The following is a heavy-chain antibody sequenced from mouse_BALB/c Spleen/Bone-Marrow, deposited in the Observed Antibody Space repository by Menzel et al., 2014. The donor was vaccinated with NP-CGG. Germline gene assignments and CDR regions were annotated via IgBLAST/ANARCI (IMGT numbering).Heavy chain of an antibody. J-gene: IGHJ3*01. CDR1: GFTFSNYW. CDR2: IRLKSNNYAT. Sequence: EVNVVESGGGLVQPGGSMKLSCVASGFTFSNYWMNWVRQSPEKGLEWVAEIRLKSNNYATHYAESVKGRFTISRDDSKSSVYLQMNNLRAEDTGIYCCTTGFAYWGQGTLVTVSA. V-gene: IGHV6-6*02. CDR3: TTGFAY.